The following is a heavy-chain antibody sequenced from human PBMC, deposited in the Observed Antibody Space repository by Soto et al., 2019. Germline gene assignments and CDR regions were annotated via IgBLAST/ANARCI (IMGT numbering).Heavy chain of an antibody. J-gene: IGHJ5*02. CDR2: LIPIFGAA. CDR3: ARGRSSPNFDP. V-gene: IGHV1-69*01. CDR1: GGTFTNYV. Sequence: QVQLVQSGAEVRKPGYSVKVSCKISGGTFTNYVISWLRQAPGQGLEWMGGLIPIFGAANLAQKFQGRVTITADESTSTVNMELSSLTSEDTAVYYCARGRSSPNFDPWGQGTLLNVSS. D-gene: IGHD6-6*01.